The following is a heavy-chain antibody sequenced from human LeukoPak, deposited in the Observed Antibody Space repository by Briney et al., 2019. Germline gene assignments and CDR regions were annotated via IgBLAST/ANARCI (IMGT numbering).Heavy chain of an antibody. CDR2: INPNSGGT. J-gene: IGHJ6*03. Sequence: ASVKVSCKASGYTFTGYYMHWVRQAPGQGLEWMGWINPNSGGTNYAQKFQGRATMTRDTSISTAYMELSRLRSDDTAVYYCARGEVGYCSSTSCDYYYYMDVWGKGTTVTVSS. CDR1: GYTFTGYY. V-gene: IGHV1-2*02. CDR3: ARGEVGYCSSTSCDYYYYMDV. D-gene: IGHD2-2*01.